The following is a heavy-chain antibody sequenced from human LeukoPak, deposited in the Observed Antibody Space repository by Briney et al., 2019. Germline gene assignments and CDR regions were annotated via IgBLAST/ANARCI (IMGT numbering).Heavy chain of an antibody. J-gene: IGHJ4*02. Sequence: ASVKVSCEASGYTFTSYGISWVRQAPGQGLEWMGWISAYNGNTNYAQKLQGRVTMTTDTSTSTAYMELRSLRSDDTAVYYCARAVVGATHFDYWGQGTLVTVSS. CDR2: ISAYNGNT. CDR1: GYTFTSYG. V-gene: IGHV1-18*01. D-gene: IGHD1-26*01. CDR3: ARAVVGATHFDY.